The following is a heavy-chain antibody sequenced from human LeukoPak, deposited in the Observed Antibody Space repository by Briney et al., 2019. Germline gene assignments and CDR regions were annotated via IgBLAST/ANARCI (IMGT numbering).Heavy chain of an antibody. D-gene: IGHD3-10*01. Sequence: GGSLRLSCAASGFTFSSYAMSWVRQAPGKGLEWVSAISGSGSSTYYADSVKGRFTISRDNSKNTLYLQMNSLRAEDTAVYYCAKGGLWFGEPNFDYWGQGTLVTVSS. CDR3: AKGGLWFGEPNFDY. CDR2: ISGSGSST. V-gene: IGHV3-23*01. CDR1: GFTFSSYA. J-gene: IGHJ4*02.